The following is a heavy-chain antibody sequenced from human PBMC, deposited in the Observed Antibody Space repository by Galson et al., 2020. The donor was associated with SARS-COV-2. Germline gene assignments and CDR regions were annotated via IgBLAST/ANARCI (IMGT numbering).Heavy chain of an antibody. V-gene: IGHV1-18*04. Sequence: ASVKVSCKASGYTFTSYGISWVRQAPGQGLAWMGWISAYNGNTNYAQKLQGRVTMTTDTSTSTAYMELRSLRSDDTAVYYCAREGGYYYDSSGLLDYWGQGTLVTVSS. CDR1: GYTFTSYG. J-gene: IGHJ4*02. CDR3: AREGGYYYDSSGLLDY. CDR2: ISAYNGNT. D-gene: IGHD3-22*01.